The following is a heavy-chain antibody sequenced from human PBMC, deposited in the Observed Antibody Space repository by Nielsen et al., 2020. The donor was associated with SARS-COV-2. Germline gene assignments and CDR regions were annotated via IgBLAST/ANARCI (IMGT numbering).Heavy chain of an antibody. V-gene: IGHV3-9*01. CDR1: GFTFDDYA. D-gene: IGHD6-6*01. J-gene: IGHJ6*03. CDR3: AKDSSSSSRYYYYYMDV. Sequence: SLKISCAASGFTFDDYAMHWVRQAPGKGLEWVSGISWNSGSIGYADSVKGRFTISRDNAKNSLYLQMNSLRAEDTALYYCAKDSSSSSRYYYYYMDVWGKGITVTVSS. CDR2: ISWNSGSI.